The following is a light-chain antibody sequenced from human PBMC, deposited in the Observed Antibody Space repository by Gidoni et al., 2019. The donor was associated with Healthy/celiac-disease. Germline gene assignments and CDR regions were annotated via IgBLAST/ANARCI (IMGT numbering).Light chain of an antibody. CDR3: MQGTHWPAT. V-gene: IGKV2-30*01. CDR2: KVS. J-gene: IGKJ2*01. Sequence: DVVMTPSPLSLPVTLGQPASISCRSSQSLVYSDGNTYLNWFQQRPGRSPRRLIYKVSNRDSGVPDRISGSGSGTDFTLKISRVEAEDVGVYYCMQGTHWPATFGQGTKLEIK. CDR1: QSLVYSDGNTY.